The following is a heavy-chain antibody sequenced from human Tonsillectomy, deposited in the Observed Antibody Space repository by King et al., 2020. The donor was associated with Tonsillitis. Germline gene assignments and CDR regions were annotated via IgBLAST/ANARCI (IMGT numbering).Heavy chain of an antibody. Sequence: HVQLVESGGGVVQPGRSLRLSCAASGFTFSSYGMHWVRQAPGKGLEWVAVIWYDGSNKYCADSVKGRFTISRDNSKNTLYLQMNSLRAEDTAVYYCAGGSGGHYFDYWGQGTLVTVSS. CDR1: GFTFSSYG. CDR2: IWYDGSNK. CDR3: AGGSGGHYFDY. D-gene: IGHD6-19*01. J-gene: IGHJ4*02. V-gene: IGHV3-33*08.